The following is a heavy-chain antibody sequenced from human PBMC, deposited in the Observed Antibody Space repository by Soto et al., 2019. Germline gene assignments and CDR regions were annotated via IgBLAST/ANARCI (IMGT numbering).Heavy chain of an antibody. D-gene: IGHD6-6*01. CDR3: TRDRVGARAFDG. Sequence: EVQLVESGGGLVQPGRSLRLSCAASGFNFGDHAVSWLRQAPGKGLEWVGFIRSKASSGTTEYDASVQGRFTISRDDSKSIAYLQMNSLKTDDTAVYYCTRDRVGARAFDGWGQGTIVTVSS. V-gene: IGHV3-49*03. J-gene: IGHJ3*01. CDR2: IRSKASSGTT. CDR1: GFNFGDHA.